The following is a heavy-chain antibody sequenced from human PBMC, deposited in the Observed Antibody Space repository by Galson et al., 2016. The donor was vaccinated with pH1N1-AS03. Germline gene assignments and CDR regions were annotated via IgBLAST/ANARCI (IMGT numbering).Heavy chain of an antibody. CDR2: MYTSGSS. CDR1: GGSISRYY. Sequence: SETLSLTCTVSGGSISRYYWSWIRQPAGKGLEWIGRMYTSGSSNYNPSLKSRVTMSVDTSRTQFSLNLSSMTAADTAVYYCARVAGYDTSTHYFVHWGQGALVTVSS. CDR3: ARVAGYDTSTHYFVH. D-gene: IGHD3-22*01. J-gene: IGHJ5*02. V-gene: IGHV4-4*07.